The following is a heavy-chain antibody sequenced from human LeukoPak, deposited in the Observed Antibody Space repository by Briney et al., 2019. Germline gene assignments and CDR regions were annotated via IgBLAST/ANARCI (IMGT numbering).Heavy chain of an antibody. D-gene: IGHD1-26*01. V-gene: IGHV3-33*01. CDR2: IWYDGSNK. Sequence: PGGSLRLSCAASGFTFSSYGMHWVRQAPGKGLEWVAVIWYDGSNKYYADYVKGRLTISRDNSKNTLYLQMNSLRAEDTAVYYCARDSGGSSDYWGQGTLVTVSS. CDR3: ARDSGGSSDY. CDR1: GFTFSSYG. J-gene: IGHJ4*02.